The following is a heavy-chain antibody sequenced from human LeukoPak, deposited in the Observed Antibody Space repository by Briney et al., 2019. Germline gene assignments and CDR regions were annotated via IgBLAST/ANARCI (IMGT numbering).Heavy chain of an antibody. CDR2: IYHSGST. CDR3: AREVVVISGWFDP. J-gene: IGHJ5*02. D-gene: IGHD3-22*01. V-gene: IGHV4-30-2*01. Sequence: SETLSLTCAVYGGSISSGGYSWSWIRQPPGKGLEWIGYIYHSGSTYYNPSLKSRVTISVDRSKNQFSLKLSSVTAADTAVYYCAREVVVISGWFDPWGQGTLVTVSS. CDR1: GGSISSGGYS.